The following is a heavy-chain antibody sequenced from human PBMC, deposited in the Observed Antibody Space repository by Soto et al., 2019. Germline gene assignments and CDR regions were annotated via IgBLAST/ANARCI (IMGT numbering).Heavy chain of an antibody. CDR1: GYTFTSYG. V-gene: IGHV1-3*01. J-gene: IGHJ4*02. CDR2: INPGNGNT. CDR3: ARGGYFDSSNYLDY. Sequence: ASVKVSCKASGYTFTSYGINWVRQAPGRGLEWMGWINPGNGNTKYSQQFQGRVIIDRDTSASTAYMELSSLRPEDTAVYYCARGGYFDSSNYLDYWGLGTLVTVSS. D-gene: IGHD3-22*01.